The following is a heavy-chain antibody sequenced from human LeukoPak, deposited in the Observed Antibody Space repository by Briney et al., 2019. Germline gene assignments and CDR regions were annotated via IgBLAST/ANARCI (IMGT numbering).Heavy chain of an antibody. V-gene: IGHV4-31*03. D-gene: IGHD6-13*01. CDR1: GGSISSGGYY. CDR2: IYYSGST. Sequence: SETLSLTCTVSGGSISSGGYYWSWIRQHPGKGLEWIGYIYYSGSTYYNPSLKSRFTISVDTSKNQFSLKLGSVTAADTAVYYCARDPITAAPEGYYYYGMDVWGQGTTVTVSS. J-gene: IGHJ6*02. CDR3: ARDPITAAPEGYYYYGMDV.